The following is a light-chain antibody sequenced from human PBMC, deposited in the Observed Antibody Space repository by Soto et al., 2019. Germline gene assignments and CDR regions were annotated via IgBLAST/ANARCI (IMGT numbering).Light chain of an antibody. CDR3: GSYTSSSTRV. V-gene: IGLV2-14*03. Sequence: QSALTQPASVSGSPGQSITISCTGTSSDVGGYNYVSWYQQHPGKAPKLMIYDVSNRPSGVSNRFSGSKSGNTASLTISGLQADDEADYYCGSYTSSSTRVFGTGTKVTVL. J-gene: IGLJ1*01. CDR1: SSDVGGYNY. CDR2: DVS.